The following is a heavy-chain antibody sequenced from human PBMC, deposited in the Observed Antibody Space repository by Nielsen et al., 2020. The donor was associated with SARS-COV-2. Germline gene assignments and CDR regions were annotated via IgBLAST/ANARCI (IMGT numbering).Heavy chain of an antibody. CDR2: ITMGAAYM. V-gene: IGHV3-21*01. CDR1: GFRFISYT. D-gene: IGHD6-25*01. Sequence: GGSLRLSCAASGFRFISYTMNWVRQAPGKGLEWVASITMGAAYMYYADSVRGRFTVSRDNADNSLYLHMNSLRDEDTAVYYCARDQDGGAATSNWYFDLWGRGTLVIVSS. CDR3: ARDQDGGAATSNWYFDL. J-gene: IGHJ2*01.